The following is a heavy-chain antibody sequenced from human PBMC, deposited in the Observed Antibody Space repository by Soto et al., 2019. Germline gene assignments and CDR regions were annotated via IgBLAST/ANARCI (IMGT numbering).Heavy chain of an antibody. CDR2: INRNGGSA. D-gene: IGHD3-10*01. V-gene: IGHV3-23*01. J-gene: IGHJ4*02. CDR3: AKNYYVDC. Sequence: EVQLLDSGGGLVQPGGSLRLSCEASGFTFSSYAMSWVRQAPGKGLEWVSSINRNGGSANYADSVKGRFTISRDDSKNILSLQMTSLRAEDTAIYYCAKNYYVDCWGQGTLVTVSS. CDR1: GFTFSSYA.